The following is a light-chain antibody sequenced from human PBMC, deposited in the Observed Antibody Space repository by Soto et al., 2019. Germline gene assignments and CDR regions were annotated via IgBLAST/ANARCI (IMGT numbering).Light chain of an antibody. CDR2: DVS. J-gene: IGLJ1*01. CDR1: SSDVGAYNY. Sequence: QSALTQPASVSGYPGQSITISCTGASSDVGAYNYVAWCQQHPGKGPKLFIYDVSNRPSGVSSRFSGSKSGNTASLTISGLQTQDEADYYCSSYTSATTYVFGTGTKVTVL. CDR3: SSYTSATTYV. V-gene: IGLV2-14*01.